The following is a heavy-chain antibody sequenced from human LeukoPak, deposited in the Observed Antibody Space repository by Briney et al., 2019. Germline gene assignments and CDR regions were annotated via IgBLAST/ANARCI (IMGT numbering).Heavy chain of an antibody. D-gene: IGHD2-2*01. V-gene: IGHV4-34*01. CDR1: GGSFSGYY. CDR2: INHSGST. CDR3: ARGRAIYCSSTSCYVRTNYYYYMDV. Sequence: SETLSLTCAVYGGSFSGYYWSWIRQPPGKGLEWIGEINHSGSTNYNPSLKSRVTISVDTSKNQFSLKLSSVTAADTAVYYCARGRAIYCSSTSCYVRTNYYYYMDVWGKRTTVTVSS. J-gene: IGHJ6*03.